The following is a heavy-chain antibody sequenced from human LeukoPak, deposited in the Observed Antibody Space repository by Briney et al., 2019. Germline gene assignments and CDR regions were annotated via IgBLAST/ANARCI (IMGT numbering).Heavy chain of an antibody. J-gene: IGHJ4*02. V-gene: IGHV3-23*01. Sequence: GGSLRLSCAAPGFTFSDYYMSWIRQAPGKGLEWVSAINGGGGNTYYADSVKGRFTISRDNSKNMVYLQMNSLRADDTAVYYCAKSVVVITFRFDDWGQGALVTVSS. CDR2: INGGGGNT. CDR1: GFTFSDYY. CDR3: AKSVVVITFRFDD. D-gene: IGHD2-15*01.